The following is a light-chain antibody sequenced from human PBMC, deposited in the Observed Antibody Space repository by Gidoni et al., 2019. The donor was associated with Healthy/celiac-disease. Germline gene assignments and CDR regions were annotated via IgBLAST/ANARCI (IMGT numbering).Light chain of an antibody. V-gene: IGKV3-11*01. CDR2: DAS. CDR3: QQSSNWPLT. CDR1: QSVSSY. J-gene: IGKJ4*01. Sequence: DIVLTHSPATLSLSPGERATLSCRASQSVSSYLAWYQQKPGQAPRLLIYDASNRATGIPARFSGSGSGTDFTLTISSLEPEDFAVYYCQQSSNWPLTFGGGTKVEIK.